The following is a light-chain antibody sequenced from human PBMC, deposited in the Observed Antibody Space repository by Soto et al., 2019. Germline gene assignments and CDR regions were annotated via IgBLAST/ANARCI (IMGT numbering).Light chain of an antibody. Sequence: DIVMTQTPLSLSVTPGQPASISCKSSQSRLHSDGKTYLYWYQQKAGQAPRPLIFDASTRATGIPARFSGSGSGTEFTLTISRLEPEDFAVYYCQQYDKWFSITFGQGTRLEIK. J-gene: IGKJ5*01. V-gene: IGKV2-29*01. CDR1: QSRLHSDGKTY. CDR2: DAS. CDR3: QQYDKWFSIT.